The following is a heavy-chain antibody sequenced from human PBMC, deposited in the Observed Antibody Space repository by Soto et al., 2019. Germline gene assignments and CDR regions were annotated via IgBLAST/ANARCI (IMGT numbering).Heavy chain of an antibody. CDR3: ATNGGYYDASGPKYFQY. CDR1: GGSMGRGGYY. Sequence: PSETLSLTCTVSGGSMGRGGYYWSWIRQYPGKGLECIGYIYYSGSTNYDPSLRSRVAISLDTSKNQFSLKLTSVTAADTAVYYCATNGGYYDASGPKYFQYWGQGTVVTVS. V-gene: IGHV4-31*03. D-gene: IGHD3-22*01. J-gene: IGHJ1*01. CDR2: IYYSGST.